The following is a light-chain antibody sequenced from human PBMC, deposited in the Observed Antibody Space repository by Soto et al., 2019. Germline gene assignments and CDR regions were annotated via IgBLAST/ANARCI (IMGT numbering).Light chain of an antibody. CDR3: SSYAPSDVV. J-gene: IGLJ2*01. Sequence: QSALTQPPSASGSPGQSVTISCTGTPSDVGGSNSVSWYQQHPGKAPNLMIYDVNKRPSGVPDRFSGSNSGNTASLTVSGLQAADEAYYCCSSYAPSDVVFGGGTKLTVL. CDR1: PSDVGGSNS. CDR2: DVN. V-gene: IGLV2-8*01.